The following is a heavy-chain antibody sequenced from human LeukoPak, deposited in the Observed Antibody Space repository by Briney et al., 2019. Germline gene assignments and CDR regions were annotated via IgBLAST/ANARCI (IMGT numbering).Heavy chain of an antibody. V-gene: IGHV4-59*12. CDR2: IYYSGST. J-gene: IGHJ4*02. D-gene: IGHD5-12*01. Sequence: SETLSLTCTVSGGSISPYYWSWIRQPPGKGLEWIGYIYYSGSTNYNPSLKSRVTISVDTSKNQFSLKLSSVTAADTAVYYCAREGDSGYDTGNTFDYWGQGTLVTVSS. CDR3: AREGDSGYDTGNTFDY. CDR1: GGSISPYY.